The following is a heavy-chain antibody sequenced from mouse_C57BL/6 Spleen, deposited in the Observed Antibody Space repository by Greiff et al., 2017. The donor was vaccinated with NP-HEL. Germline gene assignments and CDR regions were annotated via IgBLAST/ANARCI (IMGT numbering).Heavy chain of an antibody. Sequence: VQLKESGPGLVKPSQSLSLTCSVTGYSITSGYYWNWIRQFPGNKLEWMGYISYDGSNNYNPSLKNRISITRDTSKNQFFLTLNSVTTEDTATYYCATGGGFAYWGQGTLVTVSA. CDR3: ATGGGFAY. D-gene: IGHD4-1*01. J-gene: IGHJ3*01. CDR2: ISYDGSN. CDR1: GYSITSGYY. V-gene: IGHV3-6*01.